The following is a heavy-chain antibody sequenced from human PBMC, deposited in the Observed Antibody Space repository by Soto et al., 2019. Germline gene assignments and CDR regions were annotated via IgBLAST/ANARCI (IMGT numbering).Heavy chain of an antibody. CDR3: ARSFGSGSYTNWFDY. D-gene: IGHD3-10*01. CDR2: IIAGNGNT. CDR1: GYTFTSYG. J-gene: IGHJ5*01. V-gene: IGHV1-3*01. Sequence: ASVKVSCKASGYTFTSYGMHWVRQAPGQRLDWMGWIIAGNGNTQYSQKFQGRVTITRDTSASTAYMELSSLRSEDTAVYYCARSFGSGSYTNWFDYWGQGTLVTVSS.